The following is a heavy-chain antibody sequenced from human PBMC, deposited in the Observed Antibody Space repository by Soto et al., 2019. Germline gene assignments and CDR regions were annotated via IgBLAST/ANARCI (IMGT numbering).Heavy chain of an antibody. V-gene: IGHV3-23*01. CDR3: ARGSYSYYGMDF. CDR1: GFTLSSYA. Sequence: PGGSLRLSCAASGFTLSSYAMSWVRQAPGKGLEWVSAISGSGGSTYYADSVKGRFTISRDNSKNTLYLQMNSLRAEDTAVYYCARGSYSYYGMDFWGQGTTVTVSS. J-gene: IGHJ6*02. CDR2: ISGSGGST.